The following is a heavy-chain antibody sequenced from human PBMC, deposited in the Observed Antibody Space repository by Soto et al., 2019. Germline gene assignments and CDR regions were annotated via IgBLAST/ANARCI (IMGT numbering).Heavy chain of an antibody. Sequence: QVQLVQSGAEVKKPGASVKVSCKASGYTFTGYYMHWVRQAPGQGLEWMGWINPNSGGTNYAQKLQGWVTMTRDTAISTVYMELNRLRSDDTAVYFCARDRRPRGYSYGYDYWGQGTLVTVSS. CDR1: GYTFTGYY. CDR2: INPNSGGT. J-gene: IGHJ4*02. V-gene: IGHV1-2*04. CDR3: ARDRRPRGYSYGYDY. D-gene: IGHD5-18*01.